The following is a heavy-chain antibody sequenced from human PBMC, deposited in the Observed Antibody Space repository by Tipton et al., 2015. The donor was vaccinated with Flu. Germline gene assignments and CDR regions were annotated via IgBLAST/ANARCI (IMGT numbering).Heavy chain of an antibody. J-gene: IGHJ1*01. Sequence: TLSLTCSIYSGSFSAYYWSWIRQPPGKGLEWVGEINHSGSLNYNPSLKGRVTISVDSSKKQFSLKLSSMTAADTAVYYCARGSSWYLHFQHWGQGTLVTVSS. CDR2: INHSGSL. CDR1: SGSFSAYY. V-gene: IGHV4-34*01. CDR3: ARGSSWYLHFQH. D-gene: IGHD6-13*01.